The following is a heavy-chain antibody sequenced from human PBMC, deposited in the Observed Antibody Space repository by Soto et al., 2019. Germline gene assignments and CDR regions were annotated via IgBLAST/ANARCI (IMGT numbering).Heavy chain of an antibody. D-gene: IGHD3-3*01. CDR1: GFTFSSYE. Sequence: SGGSLRLSCAASGFTFSSYEMNWVRQAPGKGLEWVSYISSSGSTIYYADSVKGRFTISRDNAKDSLYLQMNSLRAEDTAVYYCARGRIESITIFGVVSGGYYYYGMDVWGQGTTVTVSS. J-gene: IGHJ6*02. V-gene: IGHV3-48*03. CDR3: ARGRIESITIFGVVSGGYYYYGMDV. CDR2: ISSSGSTI.